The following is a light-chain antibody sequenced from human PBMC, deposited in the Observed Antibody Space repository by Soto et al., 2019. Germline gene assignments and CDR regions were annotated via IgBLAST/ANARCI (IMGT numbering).Light chain of an antibody. Sequence: EIVLTQSPGTLSLSPGERATLFCRTSQSVDSNFLAWYQQKPGQAPRLLVYGSSARAAVVPDIFLGSGSGTDFTLTITRLEPEDFAVYFCQHYGRSPLLYTFGQGTKLGVK. CDR2: GSS. J-gene: IGKJ2*01. CDR1: QSVDSNF. V-gene: IGKV3-20*01. CDR3: QHYGRSPLLYT.